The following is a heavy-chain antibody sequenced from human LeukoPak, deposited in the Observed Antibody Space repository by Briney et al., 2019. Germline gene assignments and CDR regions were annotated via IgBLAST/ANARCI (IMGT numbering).Heavy chain of an antibody. CDR1: GYSFTSYW. CDR3: ARATNYVWGSYRPFYYYYMDV. Sequence: KPGESLKISCKGSGYSFTSYWVGWVRQMPGKGLEWMGIIYPGDSDTRYSPSFQGQVTISADKSISTAYLQWSSLKASDTAKYYCARATNYVWGSYRPFYYYYMDVWGKGTTVTVSS. D-gene: IGHD3-16*02. CDR2: IYPGDSDT. J-gene: IGHJ6*03. V-gene: IGHV5-51*03.